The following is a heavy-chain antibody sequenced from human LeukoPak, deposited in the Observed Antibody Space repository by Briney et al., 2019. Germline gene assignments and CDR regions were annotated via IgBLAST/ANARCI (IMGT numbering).Heavy chain of an antibody. CDR1: GFTFSSYA. V-gene: IGHV3-30*02. Sequence: PGGSLRLSCAASGFTFSSYAMHWVRQAPGKGPEWVTFIRYDGSNKYYADSVKGRFTISRDNSKNTLYLQMNSLRAEDTAVYYCAKGSKEVLFTRDHCMDVWGKGTTVTISS. J-gene: IGHJ6*03. D-gene: IGHD3-3*01. CDR2: IRYDGSNK. CDR3: AKGSKEVLFTRDHCMDV.